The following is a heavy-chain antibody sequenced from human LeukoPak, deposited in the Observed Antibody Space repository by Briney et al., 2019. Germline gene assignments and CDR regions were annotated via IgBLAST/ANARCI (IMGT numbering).Heavy chain of an antibody. CDR3: ARDYGDYVSGVY. J-gene: IGHJ4*02. V-gene: IGHV3-74*01. CDR2: INSDGSST. CDR1: GFTFSSYW. Sequence: GGSLRLSCAASGFTFSSYWMHWVRQAPGKGLVWVSRINSDGSSTGYADSLKGRFTISRDNAKNTLYLQMNSLRAEDTAVYYCARDYGDYVSGVYWGQGTLVTVSS. D-gene: IGHD4-17*01.